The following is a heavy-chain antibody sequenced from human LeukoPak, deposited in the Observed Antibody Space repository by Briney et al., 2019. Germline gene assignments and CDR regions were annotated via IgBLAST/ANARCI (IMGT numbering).Heavy chain of an antibody. CDR2: IIPIFGTA. Sequence: SVKVSCKASGGTFSSYAISWVRQAPGQGLEWMGGIIPIFGTANYAQKFQGRATITADESTSTAYMELSSLRSEDTAVYYCAGPNRRPDFWSGYYYYYMDVWGKGTTVTVSS. V-gene: IGHV1-69*01. CDR1: GGTFSSYA. J-gene: IGHJ6*03. CDR3: AGPNRRPDFWSGYYYYYMDV. D-gene: IGHD3-3*01.